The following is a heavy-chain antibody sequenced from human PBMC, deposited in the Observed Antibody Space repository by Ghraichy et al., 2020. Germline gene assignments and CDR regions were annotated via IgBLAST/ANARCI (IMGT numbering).Heavy chain of an antibody. CDR3: ARPTLRSTSPDAFDI. Sequence: SETLSLTCAVYGGSFSGYYWSWIRQPPGKGLEWIGEINHSGSTNYNPSLKSRVTISVDTSKNQFSLKLSSVTAADTAVYYCARPTLRSTSPDAFDIWGQGTMVTVSS. CDR2: INHSGST. D-gene: IGHD2-2*01. CDR1: GGSFSGYY. V-gene: IGHV4-34*01. J-gene: IGHJ3*02.